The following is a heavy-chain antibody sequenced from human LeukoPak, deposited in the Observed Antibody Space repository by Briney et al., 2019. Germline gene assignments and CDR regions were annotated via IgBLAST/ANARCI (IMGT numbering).Heavy chain of an antibody. CDR1: GFSLSTGGGG. CDR3: AHKGSRTGAIK. V-gene: IGHV2-5*02. Sequence: CGPTLMKPTQTFTLTCTFSGFSLSTGGGGVGWIGQPPGKALEWLALIYWDDDKRYSPSLKSRLTITKDTSKNQVVLTMTNMDPVDTATYYCAHKGSRTGAIKWGQGTLVTVSS. CDR2: IYWDDDK. J-gene: IGHJ4*02. D-gene: IGHD1-26*01.